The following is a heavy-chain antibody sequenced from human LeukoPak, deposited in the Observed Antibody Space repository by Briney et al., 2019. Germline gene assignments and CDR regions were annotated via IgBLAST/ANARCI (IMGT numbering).Heavy chain of an antibody. J-gene: IGHJ4*02. CDR3: ARHRGSSGPPPAFDY. CDR2: IYSGGST. V-gene: IGHV3-66*04. Sequence: GGSLRLSCAASGFTFSSYSMNWVRQAPGKGLEWVSVIYSGGSTYYADSVKGRFTISRDNSKNTLYLQMNSLRAEDTAVYYCARHRGSSGPPPAFDYWGQGTLVTVSS. D-gene: IGHD6-19*01. CDR1: GFTFSSYS.